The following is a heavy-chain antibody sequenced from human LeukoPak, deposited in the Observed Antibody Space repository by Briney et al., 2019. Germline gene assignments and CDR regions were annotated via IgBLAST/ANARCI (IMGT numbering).Heavy chain of an antibody. V-gene: IGHV1-69*04. Sequence: GASVKVSCKASGGTFSSYAISWVRQAPGQGLEWMGRIIPILGIANYAQKFQGRATITADKSTSTAYMELSSLRSEDTAVYYCARGGVVAPAALFDYWGQGTLVTVSS. CDR2: IIPILGIA. CDR1: GGTFSSYA. J-gene: IGHJ4*02. D-gene: IGHD2-2*01. CDR3: ARGGVVAPAALFDY.